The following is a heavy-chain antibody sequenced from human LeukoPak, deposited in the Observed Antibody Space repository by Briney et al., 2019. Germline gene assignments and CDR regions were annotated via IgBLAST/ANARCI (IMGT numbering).Heavy chain of an antibody. CDR1: GFTFSSYS. D-gene: IGHD3-10*01. CDR2: ISSSSSTI. Sequence: GGSLRLSCAASGFTFSSYSMNWVRQAPGKGLEWVSYISSSSSTIYYADSVKGRFTISRDNAKNSLYLQMNSLRAEDTAVYYCARVWGSGSYAGAFDIWGQGTMVTVSS. J-gene: IGHJ3*02. V-gene: IGHV3-48*04. CDR3: ARVWGSGSYAGAFDI.